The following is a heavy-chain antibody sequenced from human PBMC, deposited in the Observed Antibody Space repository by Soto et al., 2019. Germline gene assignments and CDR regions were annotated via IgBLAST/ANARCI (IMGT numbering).Heavy chain of an antibody. CDR1: GGTFSSYT. Sequence: ASVKVSCKASGGTFSSYTISWVRQAPGQGLEWMGRIIPILGIANYAQKFQGRVTITADKSTSTAYMELNSLRSEDTAVYYCASCIKYGDYSRWFDSWGQGTLVTVSS. CDR3: ASCIKYGDYSRWFDS. V-gene: IGHV1-69*02. J-gene: IGHJ5*01. D-gene: IGHD4-17*01. CDR2: IIPILGIA.